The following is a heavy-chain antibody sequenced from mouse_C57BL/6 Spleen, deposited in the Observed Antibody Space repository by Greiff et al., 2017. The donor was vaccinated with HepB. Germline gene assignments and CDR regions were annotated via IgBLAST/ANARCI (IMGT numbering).Heavy chain of an antibody. V-gene: IGHV1-15*01. Sequence: VQLQQSGAELVRPGASVTLSCKASGYTFTDYEMHWVKQTPVHGLEWIGAIDPETGGTAYNQKFKGKAILTADKSSSTAYMELRSLTSEDSAVYYCTRRDYGSSYVYFDVWGTGTTVTVSS. CDR2: IDPETGGT. D-gene: IGHD1-1*01. CDR3: TRRDYGSSYVYFDV. J-gene: IGHJ1*03. CDR1: GYTFTDYE.